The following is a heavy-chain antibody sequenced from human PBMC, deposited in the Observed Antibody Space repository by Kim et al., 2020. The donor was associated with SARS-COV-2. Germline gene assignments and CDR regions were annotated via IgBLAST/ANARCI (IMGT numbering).Heavy chain of an antibody. J-gene: IGHJ1*01. CDR1: GFTFSSYG. V-gene: IGHV3-23*01. D-gene: IGHD2-21*02. CDR3: AKDKVVTAIQGRYGD. CDR2: ISGSGDNT. Sequence: GGSLRLSCAASGFTFSSYGMNWVRQAPGKGLEWVSGISGSGDNTYYADPVKGRFTISRDNSKNSLYLQMNSLRAEDTAVCYCAKDKVVTAIQGRYGDWGQGTLVTVSS.